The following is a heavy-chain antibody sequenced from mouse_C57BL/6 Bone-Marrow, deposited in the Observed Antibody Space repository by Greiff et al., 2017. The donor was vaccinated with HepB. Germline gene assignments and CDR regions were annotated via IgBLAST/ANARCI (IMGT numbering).Heavy chain of an antibody. Sequence: VQLQQSGPELVKPGASVKISSKASGYALRSSWMNWVKQRPGKGLEWIGRIYPGDGDTNYNGKFKGKATLTADKSSSTAYMQLSSLTSEDSAVYFCARSGDYDRAYYFDYWGQGTTLTVSS. V-gene: IGHV1-82*01. CDR2: IYPGDGDT. D-gene: IGHD2-4*01. J-gene: IGHJ2*01. CDR3: ARSGDYDRAYYFDY. CDR1: GYALRSSW.